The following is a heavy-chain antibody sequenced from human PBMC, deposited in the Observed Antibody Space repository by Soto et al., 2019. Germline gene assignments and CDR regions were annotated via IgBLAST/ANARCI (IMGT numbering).Heavy chain of an antibody. Sequence: ASVKVSCKASGYTFTSYYMHWVGQAPGQGLEWMGIINPSGGSTSYAQKFQGRVTMTRDTSTSTVYMELSSLRSEDTAVYYCARESAATYYYYYYGMDVWGQGTTVTVSS. D-gene: IGHD2-15*01. V-gene: IGHV1-46*01. CDR1: GYTFTSYY. CDR2: INPSGGST. J-gene: IGHJ6*02. CDR3: ARESAATYYYYYYGMDV.